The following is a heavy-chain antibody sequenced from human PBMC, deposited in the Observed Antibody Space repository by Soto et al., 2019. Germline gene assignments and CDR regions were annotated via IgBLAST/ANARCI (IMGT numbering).Heavy chain of an antibody. CDR2: INDSGNI. D-gene: IGHD3-10*01. J-gene: IGHJ6*03. CDR1: GGSFSGYQ. V-gene: IGHV4-34*01. Sequence: QVQLQQWGAGLLKPSETLSLTCAVYGGSFSGYQWSGIRQPPGKGLGWIGEINDSGNINYNPSLKSRVTILLDTPKKQISLKLSSVTAADTAVYFCARGLILWFGELSRRGGYYYYMDVWGKGTTVTVSS. CDR3: ARGLILWFGELSRRGGYYYYMDV.